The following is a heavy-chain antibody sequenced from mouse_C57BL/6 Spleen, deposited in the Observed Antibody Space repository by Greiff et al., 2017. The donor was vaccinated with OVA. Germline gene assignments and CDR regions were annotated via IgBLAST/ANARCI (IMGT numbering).Heavy chain of an antibody. D-gene: IGHD2-10*02. Sequence: LQQSGPELVKPGASVKISCKASGYSFTDYNMHWVKQSNGQSLEWIGVINPNYGTTSYNQQFKGKATLTVDPSSSTAYMQLNSLTSEDSAVYYCAKAQYGPQDYWGQGTSVTVSS. CDR2: INPNYGTT. CDR1: GYSFTDYN. CDR3: AKAQYGPQDY. J-gene: IGHJ4*01. V-gene: IGHV1-39*01.